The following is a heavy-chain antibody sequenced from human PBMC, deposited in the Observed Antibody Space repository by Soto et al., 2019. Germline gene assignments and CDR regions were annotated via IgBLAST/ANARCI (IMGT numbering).Heavy chain of an antibody. CDR3: AREPSGYYPYYYYYYMDV. CDR2: ISAYNGNT. V-gene: IGHV1-18*01. D-gene: IGHD3-22*01. J-gene: IGHJ6*03. Sequence: ASVKVSCKASGYTFTSYGISWVRQAPGQGLEWMGWISAYNGNTNYAQKIQGRVTTTTDKSRSTAYMELRSLRSDDPAVYYCAREPSGYYPYYYYYYMDVWGKGTTVTVSS. CDR1: GYTFTSYG.